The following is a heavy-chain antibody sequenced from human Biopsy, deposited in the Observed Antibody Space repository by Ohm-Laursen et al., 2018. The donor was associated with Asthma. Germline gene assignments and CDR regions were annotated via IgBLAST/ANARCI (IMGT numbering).Heavy chain of an antibody. D-gene: IGHD6-13*01. CDR3: AREQQLGNFDY. J-gene: IGHJ4*02. CDR1: GLSLSKTGMR. CDR2: IDWDDDK. V-gene: IGHV2-70*04. Sequence: PTQTLPLTCTLSGLSLSKTGMRVRWIRQPPGKALEWLARIDWDDDKFYSASLKTRLTISKDTSKNQVVLTMTTMDPVDTATYYCAREQQLGNFDYWGQGTLVTVSS.